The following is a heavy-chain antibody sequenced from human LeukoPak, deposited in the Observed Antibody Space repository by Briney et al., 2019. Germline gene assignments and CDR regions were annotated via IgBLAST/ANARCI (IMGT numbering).Heavy chain of an antibody. CDR2: VSTSGIT. CDR1: GASISTYY. Sequence: SETLSLTCTVSGASISTYYWTWIRQPAGKGLEWIGRVSTSGITKYNPSLKSRVIMSVDTYKNQFSLNLTSVTAADTAVYYCARATYDSSDYFYPYFDYWGQRALVTVSS. V-gene: IGHV4-4*07. D-gene: IGHD3-22*01. CDR3: ARATYDSSDYFYPYFDY. J-gene: IGHJ4*02.